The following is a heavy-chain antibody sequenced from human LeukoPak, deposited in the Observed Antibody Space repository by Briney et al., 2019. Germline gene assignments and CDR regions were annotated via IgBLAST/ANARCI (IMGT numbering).Heavy chain of an antibody. V-gene: IGHV4-39*01. CDR2: IYYSGST. CDR3: ARHPVRGGPFLTSGFDY. J-gene: IGHJ4*02. Sequence: SETLSLTCTVSGGSISSSSYYWGWIRQPPGKGLEWIGSIYYSGSTYYNPSLKSRVTISVDTSKNQFSLKLSSVTAADTAVYYCARHPVRGGPFLTSGFDYWGQGTLVTVSS. CDR1: GGSISSSSYY. D-gene: IGHD3-10*01.